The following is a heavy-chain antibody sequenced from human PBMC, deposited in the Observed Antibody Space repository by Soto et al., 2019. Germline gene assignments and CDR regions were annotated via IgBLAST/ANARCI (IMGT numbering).Heavy chain of an antibody. Sequence: QVQLQQWGAGPLRPLETLSLTCGVSGGSFSGYYWAWIRQSPGKGLEWIGEINDRGSINYTPSLKSRGSISVDTSKNHYSLNLRSVTAADTAVYYCARESHDILTGPPWVWYFDLWGRGTLVTVSS. CDR1: GGSFSGYY. CDR3: ARESHDILTGPPWVWYFDL. J-gene: IGHJ2*01. CDR2: INDRGSI. V-gene: IGHV4-34*01. D-gene: IGHD3-9*01.